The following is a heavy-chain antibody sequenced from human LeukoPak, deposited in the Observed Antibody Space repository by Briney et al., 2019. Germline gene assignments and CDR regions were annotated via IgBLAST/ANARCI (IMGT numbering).Heavy chain of an antibody. CDR2: NEWDDDK. CDR1: GFSRRTSGMC. V-gene: IGHV2-70*11. CDR3: VRLVVVAATINFDY. Sequence: SGPALVKPTQTLTLTCTFSGFSRRTSGMCVSWIRQPPGKARESLARNEWDDDKYFSTSLKTRLTISKGTSKDQLVLTMTNMDPVDTATYYCVRLVVVAATINFDYWGQGTLVTVSS. D-gene: IGHD2-15*01. J-gene: IGHJ4*02.